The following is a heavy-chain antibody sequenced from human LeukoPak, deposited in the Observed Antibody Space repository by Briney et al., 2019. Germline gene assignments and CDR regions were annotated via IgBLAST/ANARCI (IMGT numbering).Heavy chain of an antibody. J-gene: IGHJ4*02. D-gene: IGHD5-18*01. CDR2: ISGSAHKI. Sequence: GGALRLSCAASGFTFSSYAVSWVRQAPEKGLDWVSVISGSAHKIRYADSVKGRFTISRDNSENIVYLQMNNLRVEDTAVYYCAGRPTGYSSGYIHWGQGTLVTVFS. CDR3: AGRPTGYSSGYIH. CDR1: GFTFSSYA. V-gene: IGHV3-23*01.